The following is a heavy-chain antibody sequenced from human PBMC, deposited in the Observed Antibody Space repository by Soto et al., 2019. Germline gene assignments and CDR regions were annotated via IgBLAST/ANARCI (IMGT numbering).Heavy chain of an antibody. Sequence: PGASLKISCKGSGYSFTSYWIGWVRQMPGKGLEWMGIIYPGDSDTRYSPSFQGQVTISADKSISTAYLQWSSLKASDTAMYYCARHLAYCSGGSCYSWYYGMDVWGQGTTVTVSS. CDR1: GYSFTSYW. J-gene: IGHJ6*02. CDR2: IYPGDSDT. D-gene: IGHD2-15*01. CDR3: ARHLAYCSGGSCYSWYYGMDV. V-gene: IGHV5-51*01.